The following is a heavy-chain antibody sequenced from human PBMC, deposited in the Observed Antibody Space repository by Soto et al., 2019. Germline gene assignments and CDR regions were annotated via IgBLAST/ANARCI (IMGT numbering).Heavy chain of an antibody. D-gene: IGHD3-3*01. Sequence: SVKVSCKASGGTFSSYAISWVRQAPGQGLEWMGGIIPIFGTANYAQKFQGRVTITADKSTSTAYMELSSLRSEDTAVYYCAVNTPLLTPLDFWSGYSFDYWGQGTLGTVSS. CDR3: AVNTPLLTPLDFWSGYSFDY. V-gene: IGHV1-69*06. CDR1: GGTFSSYA. J-gene: IGHJ4*02. CDR2: IIPIFGTA.